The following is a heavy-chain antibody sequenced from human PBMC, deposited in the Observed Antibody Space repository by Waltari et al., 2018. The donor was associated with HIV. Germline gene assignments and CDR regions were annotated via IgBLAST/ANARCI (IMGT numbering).Heavy chain of an antibody. CDR1: GFKFDDYA. CDR2: ISGNSDTM. D-gene: IGHD4-17*01. CDR3: AKVCMTAVTSYAIDI. J-gene: IGHJ3*02. Sequence: EVQLVESGGGLVQPGGSLRPSCADSGFKFDDYAMTWVRQGPGTGLECVSGISGNSDTMGNADPVKGRFTISRDNAKNSRSLQMNSLRAEDTALYYCAKVCMTAVTSYAIDIWGQGTMVTVSS. V-gene: IGHV3-9*01.